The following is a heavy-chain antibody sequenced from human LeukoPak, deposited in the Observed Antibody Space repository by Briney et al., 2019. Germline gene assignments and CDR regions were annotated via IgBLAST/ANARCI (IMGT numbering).Heavy chain of an antibody. CDR2: ITGSGSGI. Sequence: PGGSLRLSCAASGFSFSSENMNWVRQAPGKGPEWISWITGSGSGIIYADSVKGRFTISRDNAKNSLFLQMNCLRVEDTAVYYCARDKDYGFTYWGQGTLVTVSS. D-gene: IGHD4-17*01. V-gene: IGHV3-48*01. J-gene: IGHJ4*02. CDR3: ARDKDYGFTY. CDR1: GFSFSSEN.